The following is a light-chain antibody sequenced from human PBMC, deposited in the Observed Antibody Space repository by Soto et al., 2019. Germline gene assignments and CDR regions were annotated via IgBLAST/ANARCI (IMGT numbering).Light chain of an antibody. V-gene: IGKV1-39*01. Sequence: DIQMTQSPSSLSTSVGDRVTITCRTSQSVSTYLNWYQQRPGKAPKLLIYGASSLQRVVPSRFSGSGSGTHFALTISRMQREDVATYYCQEGSTLLTFGGGTKVEIK. CDR3: QEGSTLLT. CDR1: QSVSTY. CDR2: GAS. J-gene: IGKJ4*01.